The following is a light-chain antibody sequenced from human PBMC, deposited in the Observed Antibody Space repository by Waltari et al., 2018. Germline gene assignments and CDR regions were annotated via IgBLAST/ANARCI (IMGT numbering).Light chain of an antibody. CDR1: SSDVGSYNY. J-gene: IGLJ1*01. Sequence: QAALTQPRSVSASPGQSVSISCTGTSSDVGSYNYVSWFQQRPDTAPKLMIFEVTRRPSVVSDRFSGSKSGHTASLTISGLQAEDEADYYCCSYAGSYTYIFGTGTRLTVL. CDR2: EVT. CDR3: CSYAGSYTYI. V-gene: IGLV2-11*01.